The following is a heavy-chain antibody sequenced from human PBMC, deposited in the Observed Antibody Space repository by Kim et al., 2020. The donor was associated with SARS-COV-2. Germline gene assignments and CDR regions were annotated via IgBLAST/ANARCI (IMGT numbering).Heavy chain of an antibody. J-gene: IGHJ4*02. D-gene: IGHD3-3*01. Sequence: SVKDRFTISRDNSKNTLYLQMNSLRAEDTAVYYCAKDPHYDFWSGYVFDYWGQGTLVTVSS. V-gene: IGHV3-23*01. CDR3: AKDPHYDFWSGYVFDY.